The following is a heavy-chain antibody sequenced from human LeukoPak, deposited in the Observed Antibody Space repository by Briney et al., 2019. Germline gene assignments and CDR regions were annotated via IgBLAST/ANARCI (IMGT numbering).Heavy chain of an antibody. CDR3: ARDGYSYTNWFDP. CDR2: INPNSGGT. CDR1: GYTFTGYY. V-gene: IGHV1-2*02. J-gene: IGHJ5*02. Sequence: GASVTVSCKASGYTFTGYYMHWVRQAPGQGLEWMGWINPNSGGTNYAQKFQGRVTMTRDTSISTAYMELSRLRSDDTAVYYCARDGYSYTNWFDPWGQGTLVTVSS. D-gene: IGHD5-18*01.